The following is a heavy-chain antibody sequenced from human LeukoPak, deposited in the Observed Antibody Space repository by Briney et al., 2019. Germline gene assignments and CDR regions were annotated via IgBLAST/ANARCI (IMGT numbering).Heavy chain of an antibody. J-gene: IGHJ2*01. CDR3: ARGCRDGYSNYWYFDL. Sequence: SETLSLTCTVSGGSISSGSYYWSWIRQPAGKGLEWIGCMFPSGSTNYSPSLKRRVTISVDTSKNQVSLKLNSVTAADTAVYYCARGCRDGYSNYWYFDLWGRGTLATVSS. D-gene: IGHD5-24*01. CDR2: MFPSGST. V-gene: IGHV4-61*02. CDR1: GGSISSGSYY.